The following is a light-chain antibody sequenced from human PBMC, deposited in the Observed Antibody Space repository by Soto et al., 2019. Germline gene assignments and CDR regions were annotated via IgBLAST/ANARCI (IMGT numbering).Light chain of an antibody. V-gene: IGLV2-11*01. CDR3: CSYAGSYLWL. CDR2: DVN. CDR1: SKDVGNYNY. Sequence: QSALTQPRSVSGSPGQSVAISCTETSKDVGNYNYVSWYQQYPDKAPKLLIYDVNKRPSGVPGRFSGSKSGDTASLTVSGLQAEDEAFYYCCSYAGSYLWLFGGGTKLTVL. J-gene: IGLJ3*02.